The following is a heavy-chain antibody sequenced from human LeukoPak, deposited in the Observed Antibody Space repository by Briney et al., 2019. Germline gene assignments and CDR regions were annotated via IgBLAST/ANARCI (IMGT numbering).Heavy chain of an antibody. V-gene: IGHV3-23*01. J-gene: IGHJ6*04. CDR1: GFTFSSYA. CDR2: ISGSGGST. CDR3: AKDSYYYGSGSYYLSRYYYYGMDV. D-gene: IGHD3-10*01. Sequence: GGSLRLSCAVSGFTFSSYAMSWVRQAPGKGLEWVSAISGSGGSTYYADSVKGRFTISRDNSKNTLYLQMNSLRAEDTAVYYCAKDSYYYGSGSYYLSRYYYYGMDVWGKGTTVTVSS.